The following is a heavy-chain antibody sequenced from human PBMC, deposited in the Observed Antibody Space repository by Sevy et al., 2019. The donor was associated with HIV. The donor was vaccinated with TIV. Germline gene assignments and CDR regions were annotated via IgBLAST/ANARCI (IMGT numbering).Heavy chain of an antibody. CDR3: VRGTTCYDFRTGGDY. D-gene: IGHD3-3*01. V-gene: IGHV1-18*01. CDR1: GYTFTNYA. CDR2: ISGFNGDT. J-gene: IGHJ4*02. Sequence: ASVKVSCKASGYTFTNYAISWVRQAPGQGLEWMGWISGFNGDTKNAEKFQGRFTMTTDTSTKTAYMDLRRLRSDDTAVYYCVRGTTCYDFRTGGDYWGQGTLVTVSS.